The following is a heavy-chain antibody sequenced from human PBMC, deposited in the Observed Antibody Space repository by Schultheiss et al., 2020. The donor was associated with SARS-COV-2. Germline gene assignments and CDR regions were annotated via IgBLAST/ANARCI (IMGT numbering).Heavy chain of an antibody. J-gene: IGHJ4*02. CDR2: INHSGST. D-gene: IGHD2-21*01. Sequence: SETLSLTCVVYGGSFSGYYWSWIRQPPGKGLEWIGEINHSGSTNYNPSLKSRVTISVDRSKNQFSLKLSSVTAADTAVYYCARVGVWWWDWGQGTLVTVSS. CDR3: ARVGVWWWD. CDR1: GGSFSGYY. V-gene: IGHV4-34*01.